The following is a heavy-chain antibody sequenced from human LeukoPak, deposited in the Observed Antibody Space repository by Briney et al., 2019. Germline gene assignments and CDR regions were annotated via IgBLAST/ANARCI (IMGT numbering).Heavy chain of an antibody. CDR3: AKYSSSIDY. V-gene: IGHV4-39*01. J-gene: IGHJ4*02. CDR1: GGSISSSSYY. D-gene: IGHD6-13*01. Sequence: PSETLSLTXTVSGGSISSSSYYWGWIRQPPGKGLEWIGSIYYSGSTYYNPSLKSRVTISVDTSKNQFSLKLSSVTAADTAVYYCAKYSSSIDYWGQGTLVTVSS. CDR2: IYYSGST.